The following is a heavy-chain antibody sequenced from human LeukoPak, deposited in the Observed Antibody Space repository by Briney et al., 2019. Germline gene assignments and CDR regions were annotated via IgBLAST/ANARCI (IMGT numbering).Heavy chain of an antibody. CDR1: GFTFSGHE. CDR2: ISTTGSTI. D-gene: IGHD4-17*01. Sequence: GGSLRLSCEVSGFTFSGHEMNWVRQAPGKGLEWLSYISTTGSTIYYADSAKGRFTISRDNSKNSLFLQMNSLRAEDTGIYYCARNDVYGDSLSDYWGQGTLVTVSS. V-gene: IGHV3-48*03. CDR3: ARNDVYGDSLSDY. J-gene: IGHJ4*02.